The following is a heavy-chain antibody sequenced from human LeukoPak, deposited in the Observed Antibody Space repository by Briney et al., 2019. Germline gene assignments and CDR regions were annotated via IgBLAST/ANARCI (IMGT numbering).Heavy chain of an antibody. Sequence: ASVKVSCKASGYTFTSYYMHWVRQAPGQGLEWMGIINPSGGSTNYAQKLQGRVTMTTDTSTSTAFMELRSLTSDDAAVYYCARGPGAAAGLSDYWGQGTLVTVSS. CDR2: INPSGGST. J-gene: IGHJ4*02. V-gene: IGHV1-46*01. D-gene: IGHD6-13*01. CDR3: ARGPGAAAGLSDY. CDR1: GYTFTSYY.